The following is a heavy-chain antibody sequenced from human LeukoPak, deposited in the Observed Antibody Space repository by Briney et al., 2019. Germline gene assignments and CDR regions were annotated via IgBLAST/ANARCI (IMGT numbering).Heavy chain of an antibody. CDR3: ASRVRNGGGHDY. CDR1: GGSISSSSYY. Sequence: PSETLSLTCTVSGGSISSSSYYWGWIRQPPGKGLEWIGSIYYSGSTYYNPSLKSRVTISVDTSGDQFSLKLSSVTAADTAVYYCASRVRNGGGHDYWGQGTLVTVSS. V-gene: IGHV4-39*01. CDR2: IYYSGST. J-gene: IGHJ4*02. D-gene: IGHD3-16*01.